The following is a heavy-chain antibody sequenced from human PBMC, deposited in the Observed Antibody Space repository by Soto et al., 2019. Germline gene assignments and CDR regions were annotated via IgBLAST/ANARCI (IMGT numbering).Heavy chain of an antibody. Sequence: SETLSLTCTVSGGSINSGGYYWSWIRQHPGKGLEWIGYIYYSESTYSNPSLKSRVTISADTSKNQFSLRLSSVTAADTALYYCVRISAAASNAFDVWGQGTMVTVSS. D-gene: IGHD6-13*01. CDR3: VRISAAASNAFDV. CDR2: IYYSEST. CDR1: GGSINSGGYY. J-gene: IGHJ3*01. V-gene: IGHV4-31*03.